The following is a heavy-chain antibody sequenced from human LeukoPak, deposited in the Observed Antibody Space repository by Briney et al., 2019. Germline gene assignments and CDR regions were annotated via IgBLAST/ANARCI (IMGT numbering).Heavy chain of an antibody. V-gene: IGHV1-69*01. Sequence: EASVKVSCTASGGTFSSYAISWVRQAPGQGLEWMGGIIPIFGTANYAQKFRGRVTITADESTSTAYMELSSLRSEDTAVYYCARGSWGTMVRGVITVYYFDYWGQGTLVTVSS. J-gene: IGHJ4*02. CDR2: IIPIFGTA. CDR1: GGTFSSYA. CDR3: ARGSWGTMVRGVITVYYFDY. D-gene: IGHD3-10*01.